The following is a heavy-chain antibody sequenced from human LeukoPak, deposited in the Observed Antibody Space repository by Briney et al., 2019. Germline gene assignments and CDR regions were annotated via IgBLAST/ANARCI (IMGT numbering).Heavy chain of an antibody. Sequence: PSETLSLTCAVSGGSISSGGYSWSWIRQPPGKGLEWIGYIYHSGSTYYNPSLKSRVTISVDRSKNQFSLKLSSVTAADTAVYYRASLREAAAGPSDAFDIWGQGTMVTVSS. CDR3: ASLREAAAGPSDAFDI. J-gene: IGHJ3*02. CDR1: GGSISSGGYS. D-gene: IGHD6-13*01. CDR2: IYHSGST. V-gene: IGHV4-30-2*01.